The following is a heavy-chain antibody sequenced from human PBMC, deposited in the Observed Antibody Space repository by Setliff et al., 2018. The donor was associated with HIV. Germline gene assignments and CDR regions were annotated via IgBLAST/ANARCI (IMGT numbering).Heavy chain of an antibody. CDR3: ARQMPIPGIAITPVDY. CDR1: GDSIRGYY. D-gene: IGHD5-12*01. J-gene: IGHJ4*02. V-gene: IGHV4-59*08. CDR2: VFYTGFA. Sequence: SETLSLTCTVSGDSIRGYYWSWIRQPPGKGLEWMGYVFYTGFAAYNPTLKSRLTISVDTSKSQFSLTLTSVTAADTAVYYCARQMPIPGIAITPVDYWGQGALVTVSS.